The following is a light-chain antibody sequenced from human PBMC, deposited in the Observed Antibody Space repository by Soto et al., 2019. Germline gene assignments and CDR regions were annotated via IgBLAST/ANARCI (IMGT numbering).Light chain of an antibody. CDR1: QSVGSNY. CDR3: QQYDSSPRT. V-gene: IGKV3-20*01. Sequence: EIVLAQSPGTLSLSPGERATLSCRASQSVGSNYLAWYQQKLGQAPRLLIYGASNRATGIPDRFSGSGSGTDLTLTISTLEPEDFAVYWCQQYDSSPRTFGQGTKVDIK. J-gene: IGKJ1*01. CDR2: GAS.